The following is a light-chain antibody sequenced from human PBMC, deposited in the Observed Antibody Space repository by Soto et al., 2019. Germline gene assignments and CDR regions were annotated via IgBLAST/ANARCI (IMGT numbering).Light chain of an antibody. V-gene: IGLV2-14*01. CDR3: GSYTTRTTWV. CDR2: EIS. CDR1: SSDVGAYKY. J-gene: IGLJ3*02. Sequence: QSALTQPASVSGSPGQSITISCTGTSSDVGAYKYVSWYQQHPGKAPKLLIYEISNRPSGVSDRFSASKSGNTASLTISGLQAEDEADYYCGSYTTRTTWVFGGGTKLTVL.